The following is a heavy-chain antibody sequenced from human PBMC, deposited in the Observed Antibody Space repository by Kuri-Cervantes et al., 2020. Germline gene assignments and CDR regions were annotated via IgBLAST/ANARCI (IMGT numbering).Heavy chain of an antibody. Sequence: GESLKISCPASGFTFSSYGMHWVRQAPGKGLEWVAVISYDGSNKYYADSVKGRFTISRDNSKNTLYLQMNSLRAEDTAVYYCARDLDYSDSSGYSSWGQGTLVTVSS. CDR3: ARDLDYSDSSGYSS. CDR2: ISYDGSNK. J-gene: IGHJ4*02. D-gene: IGHD3-22*01. CDR1: GFTFSSYG. V-gene: IGHV3-30*03.